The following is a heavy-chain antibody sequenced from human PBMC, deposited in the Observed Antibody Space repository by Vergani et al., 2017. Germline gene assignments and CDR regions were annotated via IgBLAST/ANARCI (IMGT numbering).Heavy chain of an antibody. J-gene: IGHJ4*02. CDR1: GFTFSSYA. Sequence: QVQLVESGGGVVQPGRSLRLSCAASGFTFSSYAMHWVRQAPGKGLEWVAVISYDGSNKYYADSVKGRFTISRDNSKNTLYLHMNSLRAEDTAVYYCARTPAHSSGWLIDYWGQGTLVTVSS. CDR2: ISYDGSNK. CDR3: ARTPAHSSGWLIDY. V-gene: IGHV3-30-3*01. D-gene: IGHD6-19*01.